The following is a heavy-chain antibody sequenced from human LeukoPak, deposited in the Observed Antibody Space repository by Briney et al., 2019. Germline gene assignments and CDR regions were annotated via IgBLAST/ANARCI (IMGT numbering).Heavy chain of an antibody. D-gene: IGHD3-10*01. CDR3: ARGGKAYNAEKSFDP. CDR2: IDTSGGR. J-gene: IGHJ5*02. V-gene: IGHV3-13*01. CDR1: GFTFSHYD. Sequence: GGSLRLSCASSGFTFSHYDFHWVRQPTGKGLDWVSAIDTSGGRYYAGFVEGRFTISRDDADNSFHLQMQSLPAGDTAIYYCARGGKAYNAEKSFDPWGQGTLVTVSS.